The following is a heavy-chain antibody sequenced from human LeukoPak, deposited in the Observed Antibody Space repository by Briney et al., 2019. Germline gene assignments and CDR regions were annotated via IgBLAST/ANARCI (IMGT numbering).Heavy chain of an antibody. CDR2: INPSGGST. D-gene: IGHD3-22*01. CDR1: GYTFTGYY. Sequence: GASVKVSCKTSGYTFTGYYMHWVRQAPGQGLEWMGIINPSGGSTSYAQKFQGRVTMTRDMSTGTVYMELSSLRSEDTAVYYCARDYYDSSGYYYGDYWGQGTLVTVSS. CDR3: ARDYYDSSGYYYGDY. J-gene: IGHJ4*02. V-gene: IGHV1-46*01.